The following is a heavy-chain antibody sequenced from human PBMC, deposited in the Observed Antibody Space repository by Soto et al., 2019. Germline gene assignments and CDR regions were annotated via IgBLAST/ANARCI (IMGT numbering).Heavy chain of an antibody. CDR2: ISSSSYI. D-gene: IGHD2-2*01. CDR1: GFTLSSYS. V-gene: IGHV3-21*01. J-gene: IGHJ6*03. Sequence: GGSLRLSCAASGFTLSSYSMNLVRPAPGKGLEWVSSISSSSYIYYADSVKGRFTISRDNAKNSLYLQMNSLRAEDTAVYYCARVPAAMPGYYMDVWGKGTTVTVSS. CDR3: ARVPAAMPGYYMDV.